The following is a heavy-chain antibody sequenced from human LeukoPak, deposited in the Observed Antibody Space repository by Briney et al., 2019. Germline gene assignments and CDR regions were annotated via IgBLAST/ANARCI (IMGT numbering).Heavy chain of an antibody. Sequence: ASVKVSCKASGYTFTSYGISWVRQAPGQGLEWMGWINPNSGGTNYAQKFQGRVTMTRDTSISTAYMELSRLRPDDTAVYYCAREGPGYDYVWGSYRYPDYWGQGTLVTVSS. CDR3: AREGPGYDYVWGSYRYPDY. J-gene: IGHJ4*02. CDR2: INPNSGGT. V-gene: IGHV1-2*02. CDR1: GYTFTSYG. D-gene: IGHD3-16*02.